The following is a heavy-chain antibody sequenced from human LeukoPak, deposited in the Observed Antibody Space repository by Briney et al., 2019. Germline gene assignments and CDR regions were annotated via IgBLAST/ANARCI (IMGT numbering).Heavy chain of an antibody. J-gene: IGHJ4*02. CDR1: GFTFRSYS. CDR3: AGVSGSTGW. CDR2: ISISSSTT. D-gene: IGHD5-12*01. Sequence: GGSLRLSRAASGFTFRSYSMNGVGQAPGKGLEGVSYISISSSTTYYAASVQRRFTISRDNAKNSLYPQMNSLRDEDTAVYYWAGVSGSTGWGGQGTLVTVSA. V-gene: IGHV3-48*02.